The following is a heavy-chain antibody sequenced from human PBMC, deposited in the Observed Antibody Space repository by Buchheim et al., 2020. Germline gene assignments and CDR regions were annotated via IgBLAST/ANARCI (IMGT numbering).Heavy chain of an antibody. J-gene: IGHJ3*02. CDR1: GFTFSSYA. CDR2: ISNSGGST. Sequence: EVQLLESGGGLVQPGGSLRLSCAASGFTFSSYAMSWVRQAPGEGLEWVSTISNSGGSTYYADSARGRFTISRDNSQNTLYLQMNSLRAEDTAIFYCAKLFRADPIDIWGQGT. CDR3: AKLFRADPIDI. V-gene: IGHV3-23*01.